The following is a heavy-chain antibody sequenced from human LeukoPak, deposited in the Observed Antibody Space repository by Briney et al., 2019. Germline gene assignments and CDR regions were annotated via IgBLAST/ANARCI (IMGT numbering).Heavy chain of an antibody. Sequence: ASVKVSCKASGGTFSSYAISWVRQAPGQGLEWMGGIIPIFGTANYAQKFQGRVTITADESTSTAYMELSSLRSEDTAVYYCARGSYYYDSSGYPLLGYFDYWGQGTLVTVSS. CDR3: ARGSYYYDSSGYPLLGYFDY. CDR2: IIPIFGTA. J-gene: IGHJ4*02. V-gene: IGHV1-69*13. CDR1: GGTFSSYA. D-gene: IGHD3-22*01.